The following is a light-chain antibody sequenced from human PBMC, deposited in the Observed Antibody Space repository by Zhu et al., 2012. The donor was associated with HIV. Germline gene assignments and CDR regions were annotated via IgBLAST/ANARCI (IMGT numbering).Light chain of an antibody. CDR3: QHLTLYPT. Sequence: DIQLTQSPSFLSASVGDRVTITCRASQGISSYLAWYQQKPGKAPNLLIFEASRLQTGVPSRFSGSGSGTEFTLTISSLQPEDFATYFCQHLTLYPTFGGGSKVEIK. J-gene: IGKJ4*01. V-gene: IGKV1-9*01. CDR2: EAS. CDR1: QGISSY.